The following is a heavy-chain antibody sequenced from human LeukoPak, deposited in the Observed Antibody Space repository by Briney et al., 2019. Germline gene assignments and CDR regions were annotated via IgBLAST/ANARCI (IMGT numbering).Heavy chain of an antibody. CDR2: IYENGGTT. Sequence: GGSLRLSCVGSGFTFRSHAMSWVRQAPEKGLEFVSGIYENGGTTYYADSVKGRFSISRDNSKNTLCLQMDSLRGEDTAVYYCAKDFRIGYSAHFDYWGQGALVTVSS. CDR1: GFTFRSHA. J-gene: IGHJ4*02. V-gene: IGHV3-23*01. CDR3: AKDFRIGYSAHFDY. D-gene: IGHD2-21*01.